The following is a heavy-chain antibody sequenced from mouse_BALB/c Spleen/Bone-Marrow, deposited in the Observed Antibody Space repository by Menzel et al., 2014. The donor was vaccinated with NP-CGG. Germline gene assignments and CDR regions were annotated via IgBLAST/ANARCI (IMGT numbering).Heavy chain of an antibody. CDR1: GFTFSSYG. D-gene: IGHD1-1*01. CDR2: INDNGGST. V-gene: IGHV5-6-3*01. J-gene: IGHJ1*01. CDR3: GTANYGSRYGYFDV. Sequence: EVKLVESGGGLVQPGGSLKLSCAASGFTFSSYGMSWVRQTPDQRLELVANINDNGGSTYYPDSMMGRFTISRDNAKNTLSLQMSSLKSEDAAMYYCGTANYGSRYGYFDVWGAGTTVTVSS.